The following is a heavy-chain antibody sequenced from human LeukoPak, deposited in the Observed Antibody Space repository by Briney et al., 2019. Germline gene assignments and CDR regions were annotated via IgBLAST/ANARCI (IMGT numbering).Heavy chain of an antibody. D-gene: IGHD1-1*01. CDR3: ARAVGTGIDYFDP. J-gene: IGHJ5*02. CDR1: GFTFSDYW. Sequence: GGSLRLSCAASGFTFSDYWMHWVREAPGKGLVWVSRINSDGSHTDYADSVKGRFSLSRDNAKNTLYLQVNSLRAEDTALYYCARAVGTGIDYFDPWGQGTLVTVSS. CDR2: INSDGSHT. V-gene: IGHV3-74*01.